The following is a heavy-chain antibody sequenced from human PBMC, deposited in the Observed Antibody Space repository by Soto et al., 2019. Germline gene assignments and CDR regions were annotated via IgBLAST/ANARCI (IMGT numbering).Heavy chain of an antibody. CDR2: ISYDGSNK. Sequence: QVQLVESGGGVVQPGRSLRLSCAASGFTFSSYGMHWVRQAPGKGLEWVAVISYDGSNKYYADSVKGRFTISRDNSKNTLYLQMNSLRAEDTAVYYCAKDAGEDGFDIGGQGTMVTVSS. CDR1: GFTFSSYG. CDR3: AKDAGEDGFDI. J-gene: IGHJ3*02. V-gene: IGHV3-30*18.